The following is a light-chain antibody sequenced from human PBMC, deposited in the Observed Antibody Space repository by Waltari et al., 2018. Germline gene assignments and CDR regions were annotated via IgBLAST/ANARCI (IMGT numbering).Light chain of an antibody. CDR2: QDT. J-gene: IGLJ1*01. Sequence: SFDLTQPPSVSVSPGQTASITCSGYKLGNTSACWYHQKPGQSPVLVIYQDTKRPAATPRRFSGSKSGNTATLTISGPKAVEEADYYCQAWDSSTYVFGTGTKVTVL. V-gene: IGLV3-1*01. CDR3: QAWDSSTYV. CDR1: KLGNTS.